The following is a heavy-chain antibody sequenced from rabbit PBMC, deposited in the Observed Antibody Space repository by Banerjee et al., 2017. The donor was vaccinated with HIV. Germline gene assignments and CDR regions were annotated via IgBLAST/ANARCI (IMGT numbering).Heavy chain of an antibody. J-gene: IGHJ4*01. CDR3: ARATGYARDNYDTYFKL. V-gene: IGHV1S40*01. CDR1: GFSFSSSYY. Sequence: QSLEESGGGLVQPGASLTLTCTASGFSFSSSYYMCWVRQAPGKGLEWIACIYAGSSGNTYYASWAKGRFTISKTSSTTVTLQMTSLTAADTATYFCARATGYARDNYDTYFKLWGPGTLVTVS. CDR2: IYAGSSGNT. D-gene: IGHD8-1*01.